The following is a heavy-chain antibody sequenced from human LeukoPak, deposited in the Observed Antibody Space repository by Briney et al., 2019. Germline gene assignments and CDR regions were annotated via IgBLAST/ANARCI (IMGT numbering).Heavy chain of an antibody. CDR2: ISGSGGST. Sequence: GGSLRLACAASGFTFSSYAMSWVRQAPGKVLEWVSAISGSGGSTYYADSVKGRFTLSRDNSKNTLYLQMNSLRAEDTAVYYCAKAKSSSRDYYYMDVSGTRTTVPVSS. D-gene: IGHD6-6*01. CDR3: AKAKSSSRDYYYMDV. J-gene: IGHJ6*03. CDR1: GFTFSSYA. V-gene: IGHV3-23*01.